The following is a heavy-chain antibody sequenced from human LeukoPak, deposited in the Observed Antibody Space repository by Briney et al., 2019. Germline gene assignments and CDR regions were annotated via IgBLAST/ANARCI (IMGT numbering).Heavy chain of an antibody. D-gene: IGHD6-19*01. CDR1: GFTFSSYA. Sequence: PGGSLRLSCAASGFTFSSYAMSWVRQAPGKGLEWVSAISGSGGSTYYADSVKGRFTISRDNSKNTLSLQMNCLRAEDTAVYYCARKGPTSGPLMYYFDYWGQGTLVTVSS. J-gene: IGHJ4*02. CDR3: ARKGPTSGPLMYYFDY. V-gene: IGHV3-23*01. CDR2: ISGSGGST.